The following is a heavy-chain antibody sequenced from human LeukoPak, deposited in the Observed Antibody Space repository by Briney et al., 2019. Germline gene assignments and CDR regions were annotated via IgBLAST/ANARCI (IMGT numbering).Heavy chain of an antibody. Sequence: PGGSLRLSCSASGLTLSGYWMHWVRQIPGKGLVWVSRIDSDGSGTSYADSVKGRFTISRDDVKNMLYLQMNSLRVEDMGLYYCSTVEHFWGQGTLVTVSS. D-gene: IGHD1/OR15-1a*01. J-gene: IGHJ4*02. V-gene: IGHV3-74*01. CDR1: GLTLSGYW. CDR3: STVEHF. CDR2: IDSDGSGT.